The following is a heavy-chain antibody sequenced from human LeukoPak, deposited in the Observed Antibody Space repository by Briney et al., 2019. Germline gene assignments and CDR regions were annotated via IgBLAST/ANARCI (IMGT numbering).Heavy chain of an antibody. D-gene: IGHD5-18*01. V-gene: IGHV4-38-2*02. J-gene: IGHJ4*02. Sequence: SETLSLTCTVSGYSISSGYYWGWIRQPPGKGLEWIGSIYHSGSTYCNPSLKSRATISVDTSKNQFSLKLSSVTAADTAVYYCARVKYSYGVIDYWGQGTLVTVSS. CDR2: IYHSGST. CDR3: ARVKYSYGVIDY. CDR1: GYSISSGYY.